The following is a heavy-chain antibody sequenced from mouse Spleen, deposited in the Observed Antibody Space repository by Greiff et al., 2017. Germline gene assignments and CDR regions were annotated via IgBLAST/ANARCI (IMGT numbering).Heavy chain of an antibody. V-gene: IGHV6-3*01. CDR2: IRLKSDNYAT. J-gene: IGHJ1*03. CDR3: TGDGWYFDV. Sequence: EVKVEESGGGLVQPGGSMKLSCGASGFTFSNYWMNWVRQSPEKGLEWVAQIRLKSDNYATHYAESVKGRFTISRDDSKSSVYLQMNNLRAEDTGIYYCTGDGWYFDVWGTGTTVTVSS. CDR1: GFTFSNYW.